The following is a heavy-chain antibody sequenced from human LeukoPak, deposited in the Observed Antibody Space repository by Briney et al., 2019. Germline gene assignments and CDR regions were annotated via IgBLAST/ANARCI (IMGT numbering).Heavy chain of an antibody. J-gene: IGHJ4*02. V-gene: IGHV4-38-2*02. CDR2: INHSWTT. CDR3: ASVSPAADY. CDR1: GYPISSGYY. Sequence: PSETLSLTCSVSGYPISSGYYWAWVRQFPGKGLEWIGSINHSWTTYYNPSFKSRATISVDTSKNQYSLRVSSVTAADTAVYYCASVSPAADYWGQGTLVTVSS.